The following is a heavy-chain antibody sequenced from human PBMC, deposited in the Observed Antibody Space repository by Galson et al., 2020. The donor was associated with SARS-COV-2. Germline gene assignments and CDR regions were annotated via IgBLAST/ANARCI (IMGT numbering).Heavy chain of an antibody. Sequence: GGSLRLSCAASGFTFSSYAMRWVRQAPGKGLEWVSAISGSGGSTYYADSVKGRFTISRDNSKNTLYLQMNSLRAEDTAVYYCAKLRPHHGSGSRHFDYWGQGTLVTVSS. J-gene: IGHJ4*02. V-gene: IGHV3-23*01. CDR2: ISGSGGST. D-gene: IGHD3-10*01. CDR3: AKLRPHHGSGSRHFDY. CDR1: GFTFSSYA.